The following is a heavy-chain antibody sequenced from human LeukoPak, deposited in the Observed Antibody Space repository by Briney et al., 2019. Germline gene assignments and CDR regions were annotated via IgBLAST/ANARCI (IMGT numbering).Heavy chain of an antibody. CDR2: LSFDGTIT. D-gene: IGHD3-10*01. J-gene: IGHJ4*02. CDR1: GFTFSSYA. Sequence: GGSLRLPCAASGFTFSSYALHWVRQAPGKGLEWVAVLSFDGTITYYADSVKGRFTISRDNSKNTLYLQLNSLRAEDTAVYYCARDSTYYYDSGSSGPHYFGYWGQGTLVTVSS. CDR3: ARDSTYYYDSGSSGPHYFGY. V-gene: IGHV3-30*04.